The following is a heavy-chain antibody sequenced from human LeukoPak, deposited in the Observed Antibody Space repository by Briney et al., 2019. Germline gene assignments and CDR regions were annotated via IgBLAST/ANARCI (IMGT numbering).Heavy chain of an antibody. V-gene: IGHV4-4*07. J-gene: IGHJ5*02. D-gene: IGHD6-13*01. Sequence: MTSETLSLTCTVSGDSISSYYGSWIRQPAGKGREWIGRIHTSGSNNYNPSLQSRVTMSVDSSKNQFSLKLSSVTAADTAVYYCARLLYSSSSGWFDPWGQGTLVTVSS. CDR3: ARLLYSSSSGWFDP. CDR2: IHTSGSN. CDR1: GDSISSYY.